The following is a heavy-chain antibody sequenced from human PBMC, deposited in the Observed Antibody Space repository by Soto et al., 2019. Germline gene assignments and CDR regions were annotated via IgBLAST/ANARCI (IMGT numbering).Heavy chain of an antibody. CDR3: ARLYYDFWSGYYQGPFDY. Sequence: PSETLSLTCTVSGGSISSGGYYWSWIRQHPGKGLEWIGYIYYSGSTYYNPSLKSRVTISVDTSKNQFSLKLSSVTAADTAVYYCARLYYDFWSGYYQGPFDYWGQGTLVTVSS. CDR1: GGSISSGGYY. CDR2: IYYSGST. V-gene: IGHV4-31*03. D-gene: IGHD3-3*01. J-gene: IGHJ4*02.